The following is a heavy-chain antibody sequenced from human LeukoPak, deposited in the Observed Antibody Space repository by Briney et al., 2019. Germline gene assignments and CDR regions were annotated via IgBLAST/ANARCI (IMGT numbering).Heavy chain of an antibody. J-gene: IGHJ4*02. CDR1: GFTFSSYS. CDR2: ISSSSSYI. Sequence: GGSLRLSCAASGFTFSSYSMNWVRQAPGRGLEWVSSISSSSSYIYYADSLKGRFTISRDNARNSLYLQMNSLRAEDTAVYYCVRDGWNDDYWGQGTLVTVSS. CDR3: VRDGWNDDY. V-gene: IGHV3-21*01. D-gene: IGHD1-1*01.